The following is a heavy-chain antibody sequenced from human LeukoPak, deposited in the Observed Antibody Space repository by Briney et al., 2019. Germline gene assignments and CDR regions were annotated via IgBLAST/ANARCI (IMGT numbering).Heavy chain of an antibody. V-gene: IGHV1-2*02. Sequence: GASVKVSCKASRYTFTDYYMHWVRQAPGQGLEWMGWINPNSGGTNYAQKFQGRVTMTRDTSISTAYMELSRLRSDDTAVYYCARQPSGTAAFDIWGQGTVVTVSS. CDR1: RYTFTDYY. CDR2: INPNSGGT. D-gene: IGHD1-14*01. J-gene: IGHJ3*02. CDR3: ARQPSGTAAFDI.